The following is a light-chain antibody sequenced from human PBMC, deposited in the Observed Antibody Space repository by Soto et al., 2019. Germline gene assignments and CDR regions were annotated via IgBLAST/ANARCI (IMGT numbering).Light chain of an antibody. V-gene: IGLV1-51*01. CDR2: DSA. CDR1: SSSIGSNS. J-gene: IGLJ3*02. Sequence: QSVLTQPPSMSAAPGQKVTISCSGSSSSIGSNSVSWYQHLPGTPPKLLIFDSAKQPSGIPDRFSGSKSGTSATLSISGLQTGDEADYYCGTRDSLSDDWVFGGGTKLTVL. CDR3: GTRDSLSDDWV.